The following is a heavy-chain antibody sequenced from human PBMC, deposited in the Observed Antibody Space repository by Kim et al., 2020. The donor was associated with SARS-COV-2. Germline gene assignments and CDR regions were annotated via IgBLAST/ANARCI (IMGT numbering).Heavy chain of an antibody. CDR3: ARDDGTAWYFDY. CDR1: GFTFNSHG. CDR2: ISYDGSHI. D-gene: IGHD6-13*01. Sequence: GGSLRLSCAASGFTFNSHGMHWVRQAPGKGLEWVAVISYDGSHIYYADSLKGRFTISRDNSKNTLDLQMNSLRAEDTAIYFCARDDGTAWYFDYWGQGTLVTVAT. V-gene: IGHV3-33*05. J-gene: IGHJ4*02.